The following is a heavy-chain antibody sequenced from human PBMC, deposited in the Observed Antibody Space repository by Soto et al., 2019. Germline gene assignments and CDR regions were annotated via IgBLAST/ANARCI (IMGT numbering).Heavy chain of an antibody. CDR3: ARDAFDFAFDI. CDR2: ISSSSSYI. Sequence: GGSLSLSCAASGFTFSSYSMNWVRQAPGKGLEWVSSISSSSSYIYYADSVKGRFTISRDNAKNSLYLQMNSLRAEDTAVYYCARDAFDFAFDIWGQGTMVTVSS. D-gene: IGHD3-9*01. J-gene: IGHJ3*02. CDR1: GFTFSSYS. V-gene: IGHV3-21*01.